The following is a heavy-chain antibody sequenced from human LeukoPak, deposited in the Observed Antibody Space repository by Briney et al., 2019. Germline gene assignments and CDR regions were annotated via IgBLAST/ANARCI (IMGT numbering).Heavy chain of an antibody. J-gene: IGHJ6*03. Sequence: SVKVSCKASRGTFSSYAISWVRQAPGQGLEWMGGIIPIFGTANYAQKFQGRVAITTDESTSTAYMELSSLRSEDTAVYYCARGAQDIVVVPAAVTPYYYYYYMDVWGKGTTVTVSS. CDR2: IIPIFGTA. V-gene: IGHV1-69*05. CDR3: ARGAQDIVVVPAAVTPYYYYYYMDV. D-gene: IGHD2-2*01. CDR1: RGTFSSYA.